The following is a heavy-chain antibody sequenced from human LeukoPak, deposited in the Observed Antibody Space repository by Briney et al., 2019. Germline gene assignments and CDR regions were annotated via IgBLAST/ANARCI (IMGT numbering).Heavy chain of an antibody. Sequence: SETLSLTCTVSGGSISSYYWSWIRQPPGKGLEWIGYIYYSGSTNYNPSLKSRVTISVDTSKNQFSLKLSSVTAADTAVYYCARASMFSYDFWSGYYPFDYWGQGTLVTVSS. J-gene: IGHJ4*02. D-gene: IGHD3-3*01. V-gene: IGHV4-59*12. CDR2: IYYSGST. CDR1: GGSISSYY. CDR3: ARASMFSYDFWSGYYPFDY.